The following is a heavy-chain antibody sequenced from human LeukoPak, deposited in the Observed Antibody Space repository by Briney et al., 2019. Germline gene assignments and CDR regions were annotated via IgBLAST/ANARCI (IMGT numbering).Heavy chain of an antibody. V-gene: IGHV4-31*03. J-gene: IGHJ5*02. CDR2: IHSSGQT. CDR1: GGFVFSGGHY. CDR3: TKDLRADDSPLGFDP. Sequence: SETLSLTCTVSGGFVFSGGHYWSWIRKHPGQGLEWIGYIHSSGQTKYKPSLESRAFISLDASKNQFSLSLISVTAADTAVYYCTKDLRADDSPLGFDPWGQGTLVTVSS. D-gene: IGHD3-16*01.